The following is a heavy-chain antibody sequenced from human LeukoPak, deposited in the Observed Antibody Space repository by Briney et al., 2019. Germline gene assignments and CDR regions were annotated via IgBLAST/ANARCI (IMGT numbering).Heavy chain of an antibody. CDR2: INPSGGST. V-gene: IGHV1-46*01. CDR3: ARDAGGSGYRDAEYFQH. Sequence: ASVKVSCKASGYTFTSYYIHWVRQAPGQGLEWMGIINPSGGSTSYAQKFQGRVTMTRDMSTSTVYMELSSLRSEDTAVYYCARDAGGSGYRDAEYFQHWGQGTLVTVSS. J-gene: IGHJ1*01. D-gene: IGHD3-22*01. CDR1: GYTFTSYY.